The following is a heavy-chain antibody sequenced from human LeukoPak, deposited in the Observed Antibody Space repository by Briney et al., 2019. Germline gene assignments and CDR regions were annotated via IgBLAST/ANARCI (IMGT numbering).Heavy chain of an antibody. CDR2: IIPIFGTA. J-gene: IGHJ6*04. CDR1: GGTFSSYA. D-gene: IGHD3-9*01. CDR3: ANTIYDILTGYPYYYYGMDV. V-gene: IGHV1-69*06. Sequence: SVKVSCTASGGTFSSYAISWVRQAPGQGLEWMGGIIPIFGTANYAQKFQGRVTITADKSTSTAYMELSSLRSEDTAVYYCANTIYDILTGYPYYYYGMDVWGKGTTVTVSS.